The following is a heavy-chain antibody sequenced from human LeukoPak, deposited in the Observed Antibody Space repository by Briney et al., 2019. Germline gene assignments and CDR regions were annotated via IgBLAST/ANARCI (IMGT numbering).Heavy chain of an antibody. Sequence: GGSLRLSCAASGFTFSIYNIHWVRQAPGKGLEWVAVIWYDGSNKYYADSVKGRFTISRDNSMNTVYLQMNSLRAEDTAVFYCATQAAAAGAYWGQGTLVTVSS. D-gene: IGHD6-13*01. CDR1: GFTFSIYN. V-gene: IGHV3-33*01. CDR3: ATQAAAAGAY. CDR2: IWYDGSNK. J-gene: IGHJ4*02.